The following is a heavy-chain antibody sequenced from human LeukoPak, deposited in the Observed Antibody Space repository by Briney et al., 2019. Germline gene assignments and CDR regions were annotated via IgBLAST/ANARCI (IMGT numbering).Heavy chain of an antibody. CDR1: GGSISNTNYY. Sequence: PSKTLSLTCTVSGGSISNTNYYWGWIRQPPGKGLEWIGTIYYSGSTYYNPSLKSRVTISVDTSKNQFSLKLSSVTAADTAVFYCARKYDSYFDYWGQGTLVTVSS. CDR3: ARKYDSYFDY. J-gene: IGHJ4*02. V-gene: IGHV4-39*01. CDR2: IYYSGST. D-gene: IGHD3-22*01.